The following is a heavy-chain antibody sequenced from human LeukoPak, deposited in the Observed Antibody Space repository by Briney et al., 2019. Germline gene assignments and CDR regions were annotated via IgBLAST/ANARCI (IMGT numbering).Heavy chain of an antibody. D-gene: IGHD2-2*01. CDR1: GYTFTAYY. CDR2: INPNSGST. Sequence: ASLKVSCKASGYTFTAYYINWVRQAPGQVLQWMGWINPNSGSTKYAQKFQGRVTMTRDMSTNTVYMELSGLTSDDTAVYYCAKDPCTTWTRCFTSGFDPWGQGTLVTVSS. J-gene: IGHJ5*02. CDR3: AKDPCTTWTRCFTSGFDP. V-gene: IGHV1-2*02.